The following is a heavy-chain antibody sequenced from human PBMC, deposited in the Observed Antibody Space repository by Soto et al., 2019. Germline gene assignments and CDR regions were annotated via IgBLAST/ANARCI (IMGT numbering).Heavy chain of an antibody. J-gene: IGHJ4*02. CDR3: AKVGYCSSTSCDYYFDY. D-gene: IGHD2-2*01. CDR1: RFTFSSYA. Sequence: PGGSLRLSCAASRFTFSSYAMSWVRQAPGKGLEWVSAISGSGGSTYYADSVKGRFTISRDNSKNTLYLQMNSLRAEDTAVYYCAKVGYCSSTSCDYYFDYWGQGTLVTVSS. V-gene: IGHV3-23*01. CDR2: ISGSGGST.